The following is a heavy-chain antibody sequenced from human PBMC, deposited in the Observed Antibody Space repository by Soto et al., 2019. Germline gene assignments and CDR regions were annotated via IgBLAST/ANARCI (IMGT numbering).Heavy chain of an antibody. CDR2: IKSKTDGGTT. V-gene: IGHV3-15*07. D-gene: IGHD6-19*01. Sequence: GGSLRLSCAASGFTFSNAWMNWVRQAPGKGLEWVGRIKSKTDGGTTDYAAPVKGRFTISRDDSKNTLYLQMNSLKTEDTAVYYCTTDPRRCSGWYVCDYWGQGTLVTVSS. J-gene: IGHJ4*02. CDR1: GFTFSNAW. CDR3: TTDPRRCSGWYVCDY.